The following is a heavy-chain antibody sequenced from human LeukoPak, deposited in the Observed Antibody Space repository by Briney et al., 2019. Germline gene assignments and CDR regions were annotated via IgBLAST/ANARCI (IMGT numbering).Heavy chain of an antibody. J-gene: IGHJ6*03. CDR3: ARGGDIVATILRGYYYMDV. V-gene: IGHV1-18*01. CDR2: ISAYNGNT. CDR1: GYTFTSYG. Sequence: ASVKVSCKASGYTFTSYGISWVRQAPGQGLEWMGWISAYNGNTNYAQKLQGRVTMTRNTSISTAYMELSSLRSEDTAVYYCARGGDIVATILRGYYYMDVWGKGTTVTISS. D-gene: IGHD5-12*01.